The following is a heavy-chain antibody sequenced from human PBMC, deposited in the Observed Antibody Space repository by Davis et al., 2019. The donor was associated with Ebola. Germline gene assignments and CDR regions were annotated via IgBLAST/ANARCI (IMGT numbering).Heavy chain of an antibody. V-gene: IGHV1-69*13. CDR1: GGTFSSFA. Sequence: SVKVSCKVSGGTFSSFAINWVRQAPGQGFEWMGGIIPMFGIPTYAQEFQGRVAISADESTNTVYMELSSLTPKDKAVYYCAVRSGDWGQGTLVTVSS. CDR3: AVRSGD. J-gene: IGHJ4*02. CDR2: IIPMFGIP.